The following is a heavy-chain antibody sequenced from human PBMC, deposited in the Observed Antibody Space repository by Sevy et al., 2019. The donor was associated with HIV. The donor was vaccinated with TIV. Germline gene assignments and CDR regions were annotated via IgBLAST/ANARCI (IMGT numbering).Heavy chain of an antibody. D-gene: IGHD3-10*01. J-gene: IGHJ6*03. CDR1: GFTFSSYS. CDR2: ISSSSSYI. CDR3: ARLVRVREVNLPHGYMDV. V-gene: IGHV3-21*01. Sequence: GGSLTLSCAASGFTFSSYSMNWVRQAPGKGLEWVSSISSSSSYIYYADSVKGRFTISRDNAKNSLYLQMNSLRAEDTAGYYCARLVRVREVNLPHGYMDVWGKGTTVTVSS.